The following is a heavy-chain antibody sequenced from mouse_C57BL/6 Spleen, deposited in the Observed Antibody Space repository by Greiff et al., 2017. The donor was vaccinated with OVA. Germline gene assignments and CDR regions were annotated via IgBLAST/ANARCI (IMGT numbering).Heavy chain of an antibody. CDR3: ARGYYPYYLDY. Sequence: EVQGVESGGGFVKPGGSLKLSCAASGFTFRDYGMPWVRQAPEKGLEWVAYISSGSSTIYYADTVKGRFTISRDNAKNTLFLQMTSLRSEDTAMYYWARGYYPYYLDYWGQGTTLTVSS. CDR2: ISSGSSTI. CDR1: GFTFRDYG. J-gene: IGHJ2*01. D-gene: IGHD2-1*01. V-gene: IGHV5-17*01.